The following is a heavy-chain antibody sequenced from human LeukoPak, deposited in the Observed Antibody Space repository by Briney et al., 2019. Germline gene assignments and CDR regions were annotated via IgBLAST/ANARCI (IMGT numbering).Heavy chain of an antibody. CDR2: ISISGGST. J-gene: IGHJ4*02. CDR1: GFTFSNYG. V-gene: IGHV3-23*01. D-gene: IGHD4/OR15-4a*01. CDR3: AKDPRIQAYDYGTVLDY. Sequence: GGSLRLSCAASGFTFSNYGMSWVRQAPGKGLEWLSDISISGGSTYYADSVKGRFTISRDNSKNTLYLQMNSLRAEDTAVYYCAKDPRIQAYDYGTVLDYWGQGTLVTVSS.